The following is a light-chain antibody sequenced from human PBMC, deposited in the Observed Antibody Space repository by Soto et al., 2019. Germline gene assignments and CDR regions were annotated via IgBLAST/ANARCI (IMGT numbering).Light chain of an antibody. CDR2: EVS. Sequence: QSVLTQPASVSGSPGQSITISCTGTSSDVGGYKHVSWYQHHPGKAPKLMIYEVSNRPSGVSNRFSGSKSGYTASLTISGLQSEDEADYYCNSQRSSGTRVFGTGTKLTVL. V-gene: IGLV2-14*01. CDR3: NSQRSSGTRV. J-gene: IGLJ1*01. CDR1: SSDVGGYKH.